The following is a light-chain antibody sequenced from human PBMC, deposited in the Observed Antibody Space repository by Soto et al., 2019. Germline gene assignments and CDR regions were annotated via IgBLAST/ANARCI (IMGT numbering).Light chain of an antibody. Sequence: SYELTQPPSVSVAPGQTARISCGGNDIASKSVHWSQQKPGQAPVLVVYDDNDRPSGIPERFSGSNSGDTATLTISRVEAGDEADYYCQVWDSSSEHYVFGSGTKLTVL. J-gene: IGLJ1*01. CDR3: QVWDSSSEHYV. V-gene: IGLV3-21*02. CDR2: DDN. CDR1: DIASKS.